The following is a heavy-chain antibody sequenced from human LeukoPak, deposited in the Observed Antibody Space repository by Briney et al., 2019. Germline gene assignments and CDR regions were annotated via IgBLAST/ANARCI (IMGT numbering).Heavy chain of an antibody. J-gene: IGHJ4*02. CDR2: ISSSGSTI. V-gene: IGHV3-48*03. CDR1: GFTFSSYE. Sequence: PGGSLRLSCAASGFTFSSYEMNWVRQAPGKGLEWVSYISSSGSTIYYADSVKGRFTISRDNAKKSLYLQVNSLRAEDTAVYYCARHLSGVTGYTYGRGIDYWGQGTLVTVSS. D-gene: IGHD5-18*01. CDR3: ARHLSGVTGYTYGRGIDY.